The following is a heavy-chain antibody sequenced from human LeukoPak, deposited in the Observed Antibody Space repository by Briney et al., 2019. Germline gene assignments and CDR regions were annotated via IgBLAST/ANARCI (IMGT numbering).Heavy chain of an antibody. CDR2: IGTSSTTI. Sequence: GGSLRLSCAASGFTFSSYTMNWVRQPPGKGLEWVSNIGTSSTTIYYADSVKGRFTISRDNAKNSLYLQMNSLRADDTAVYYCARFAAGGSFYYYMDVWGKGTTVTVSS. V-gene: IGHV3-48*01. J-gene: IGHJ6*03. D-gene: IGHD6-25*01. CDR1: GFTFSSYT. CDR3: ARFAAGGSFYYYMDV.